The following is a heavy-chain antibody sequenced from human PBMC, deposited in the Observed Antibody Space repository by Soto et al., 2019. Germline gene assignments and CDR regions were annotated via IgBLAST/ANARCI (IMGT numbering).Heavy chain of an antibody. CDR3: ARVLVTYGGIMIPYNWFDT. Sequence: PSETLSLTCAVYGESFSGHHWAWIRQPPGKGLEWIGEINLSGGTNYSPSLKSRVTISVDTSKNQFSLKLTSVTAADTAVYYCARVLVTYGGIMIPYNWFDTWGQGNRVTVSS. D-gene: IGHD3-16*01. CDR1: GESFSGHH. J-gene: IGHJ5*02. V-gene: IGHV4-34*01. CDR2: INLSGGT.